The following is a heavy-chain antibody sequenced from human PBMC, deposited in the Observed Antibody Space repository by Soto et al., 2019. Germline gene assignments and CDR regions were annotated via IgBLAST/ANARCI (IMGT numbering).Heavy chain of an antibody. Sequence: SETLSLTCAVYGGSFSGYYWSWIRQPPGKGLEWIGEINHSGSTNYNPSLKSRVTISVDTSKNQFSLKLSSVTAADTAVYYCASISPGYCSSTSCPRTGFQHWGQGTLVTVSS. CDR1: GGSFSGYY. V-gene: IGHV4-34*01. J-gene: IGHJ1*01. CDR3: ASISPGYCSSTSCPRTGFQH. CDR2: INHSGST. D-gene: IGHD2-2*01.